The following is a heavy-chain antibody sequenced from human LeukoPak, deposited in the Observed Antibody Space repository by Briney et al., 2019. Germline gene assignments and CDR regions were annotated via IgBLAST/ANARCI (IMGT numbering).Heavy chain of an antibody. J-gene: IGHJ4*02. D-gene: IGHD3-9*01. CDR1: GFTYSSYS. CDR3: AKSHGNPIFDY. V-gene: IGHV3-23*01. Sequence: GGSLRLSCAASGFTYSSYSMNWVRQAPGKGLEWVSAISGSGGSTYYADSVKGRFTISRDNSKNTLYLQMNSLRAEDAAVYYCAKSHGNPIFDYWGQGTLVTVSS. CDR2: ISGSGGST.